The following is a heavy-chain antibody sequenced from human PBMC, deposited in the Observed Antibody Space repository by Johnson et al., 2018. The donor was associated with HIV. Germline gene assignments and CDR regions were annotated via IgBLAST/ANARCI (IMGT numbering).Heavy chain of an antibody. CDR1: GFTFDDYG. CDR3: ARGGVDAFDI. Sequence: QVQLVESGGGVVRPGGSLRLSCAASGFTFDDYGMSWVRQVPGKGLEWVAVMSYDGSNKYYADSVKGRFTISRDNSKNSLYLQMNSLRAEDTAVYYCARGGVDAFDIWGQGTMVTVSS. J-gene: IGHJ3*02. D-gene: IGHD3-16*01. CDR2: MSYDGSNK. V-gene: IGHV3-30*03.